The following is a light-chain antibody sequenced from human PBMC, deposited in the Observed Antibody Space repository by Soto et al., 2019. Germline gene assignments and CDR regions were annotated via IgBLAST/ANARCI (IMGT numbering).Light chain of an antibody. J-gene: IGLJ1*01. CDR2: EVS. CDR3: SSYTSSSTYV. Sequence: SALPQPPSVSGSPGQGVSISCTGTSSDVGSYNRVSRYQQPPGTAPKLMIYEVSNRPSGVPDRFSGSKSGNTPSLTISWLQAEDEADYYCSSYTSSSTYVFGTGTKVTVL. CDR1: SSDVGSYNR. V-gene: IGLV2-18*02.